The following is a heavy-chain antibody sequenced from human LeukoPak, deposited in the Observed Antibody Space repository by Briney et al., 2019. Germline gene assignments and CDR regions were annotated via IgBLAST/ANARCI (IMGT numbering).Heavy chain of an antibody. CDR2: ISYDGRNQ. CDR3: AREHYYDSSGYFGYYFDY. Sequence: TGRSLRLSCAASGFTFSSYAMHWVRQAPGKGLEWVALISYDGRNQYNADSVKGRFTISRDNSKNTLYLQMNSLRTEDTAVYYCAREHYYDSSGYFGYYFDYWGQGTLVTVSS. V-gene: IGHV3-30*04. J-gene: IGHJ4*02. CDR1: GFTFSSYA. D-gene: IGHD3-22*01.